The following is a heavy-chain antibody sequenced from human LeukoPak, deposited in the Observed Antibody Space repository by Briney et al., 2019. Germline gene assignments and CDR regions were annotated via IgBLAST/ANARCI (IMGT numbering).Heavy chain of an antibody. J-gene: IGHJ3*02. V-gene: IGHV3-9*01. CDR3: AKSAGVVNQFADDAFDI. CDR2: ISWNSGSI. CDR1: GFTFDGYA. D-gene: IGHD3-3*01. Sequence: PGRSLRLSCAASGFTFDGYAMHWVRQAPGKGLEWVSGISWNSGSIGYADSVKGRFTISRDNAKNSLYLQMNSLRAEDTALYYCAKSAGVVNQFADDAFDIWGQGTMVTVSS.